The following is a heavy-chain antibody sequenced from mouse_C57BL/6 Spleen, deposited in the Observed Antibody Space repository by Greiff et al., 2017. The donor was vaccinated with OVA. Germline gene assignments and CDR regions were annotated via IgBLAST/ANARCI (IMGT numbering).Heavy chain of an antibody. CDR2: IDPETGGT. CDR1: GYTFTDYE. J-gene: IGHJ3*01. D-gene: IGHD3-2*02. V-gene: IGHV1-15*01. CDR3: TPRQLSRFAY. Sequence: QVQLQQSGAELVRPGASVTLSCKASGYTFTDYEMHWVKQTPVHGLEWIGAIDPETGGTAYNQKFKGKAILTADKSSSTAYMELRSLTSEDSAVYYCTPRQLSRFAYWGQGTLVTVSA.